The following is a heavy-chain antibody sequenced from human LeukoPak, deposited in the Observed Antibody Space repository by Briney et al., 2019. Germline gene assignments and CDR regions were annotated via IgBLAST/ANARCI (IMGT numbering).Heavy chain of an antibody. Sequence: GGSLRLSCAASGFTFSNAWMSWVRQAPGKGLEWVGRIKSKTDGGTTDYAAPVKGRFTISRDDSKNTLYLQMNSLKTEDTAVYYCTTGMIVVGDAFDIWGQGTMVTVSS. CDR1: GFTFSNAW. V-gene: IGHV3-15*01. CDR2: IKSKTDGGTT. CDR3: TTGMIVVGDAFDI. J-gene: IGHJ3*02. D-gene: IGHD3-22*01.